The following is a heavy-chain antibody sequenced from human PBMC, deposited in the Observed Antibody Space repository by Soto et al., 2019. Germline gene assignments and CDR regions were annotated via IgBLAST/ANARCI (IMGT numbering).Heavy chain of an antibody. D-gene: IGHD6-6*01. CDR1: GDALTSYS. J-gene: IGHJ4*01. CDR3: ARSPRSPRIAAPDY. Sequence: ASVSRAWKGGGDALTSYSMHWVRQAPGQGLEWMGIINPSSGRTSYAQNFQGRVTMTSDTSTSIVYMEMSSLKSEETAVYYCARSPRSPRIAAPDYWG. V-gene: IGHV1-46*01. CDR2: INPSSGRT.